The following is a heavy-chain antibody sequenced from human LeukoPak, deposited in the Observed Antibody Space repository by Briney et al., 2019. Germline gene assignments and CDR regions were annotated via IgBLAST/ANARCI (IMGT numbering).Heavy chain of an antibody. Sequence: GGSLRLSCAASGFTFSNAWMSWVRQAPGKGLEWDGRIKSKTDGGTTDYAAPVKGRFTISRDDSKNTLYLQMNSLKTEDTAVYYCTTGGGPGSYFYYGMDVWGKGTTVTVSS. V-gene: IGHV3-15*01. CDR2: IKSKTDGGTT. J-gene: IGHJ6*04. D-gene: IGHD3-10*01. CDR1: GFTFSNAW. CDR3: TTGGGPGSYFYYGMDV.